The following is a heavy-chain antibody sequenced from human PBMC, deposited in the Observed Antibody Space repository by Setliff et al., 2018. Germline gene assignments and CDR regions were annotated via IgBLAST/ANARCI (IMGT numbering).Heavy chain of an antibody. D-gene: IGHD6-13*01. CDR2: INTRTGNP. Sequence: ASVKVSCKASGYTFSSYAMNWVRQAPGQGLEWMGYINTRTGNPMYAQGFTGRFVFSLDPSVSTAYLQISSLKAEDTALYYCATGSLVAAGTGHWGQGTLVTVSS. J-gene: IGHJ4*02. CDR3: ATGSLVAAGTGH. V-gene: IGHV7-4-1*02. CDR1: GYTFSSYA.